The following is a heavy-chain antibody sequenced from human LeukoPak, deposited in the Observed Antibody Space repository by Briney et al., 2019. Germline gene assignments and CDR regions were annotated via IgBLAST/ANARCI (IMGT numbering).Heavy chain of an antibody. D-gene: IGHD1-1*01. CDR1: GFSLSVNA. Sequence: GGSLTLSCAASGFSLSVNAVSWVRQAPGKRPEWVAGIGPDDATFYPASVRGRFTISRDTSQNTMYLQMNSLRAEDTALYYGAKGNVQQGQDACDIWGQGTMVTVSS. V-gene: IGHV3-23*01. CDR2: IGPDDAT. CDR3: AKGNVQQGQDACDI. J-gene: IGHJ3*02.